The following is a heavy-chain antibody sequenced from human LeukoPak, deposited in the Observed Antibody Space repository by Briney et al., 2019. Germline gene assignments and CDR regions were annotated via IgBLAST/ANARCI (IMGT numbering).Heavy chain of an antibody. Sequence: SVKVSCKASGFTFTSSAMQWVRQARGQRLEWIGWIVVGSGNTNYAQKFQERVTITRDMSTSTAYMELSSLRSEDTAVYCCAADSGYSYGSYYYGMDVWGQGTTVTVSS. D-gene: IGHD5-18*01. CDR2: IVVGSGNT. V-gene: IGHV1-58*02. CDR3: AADSGYSYGSYYYGMDV. J-gene: IGHJ6*02. CDR1: GFTFTSSA.